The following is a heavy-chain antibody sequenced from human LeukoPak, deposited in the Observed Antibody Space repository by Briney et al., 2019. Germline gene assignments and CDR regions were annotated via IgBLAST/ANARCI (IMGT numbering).Heavy chain of an antibody. D-gene: IGHD6-13*01. CDR2: TSDDGSNK. Sequence: GGSLRLSCAASGFTFSSYAIHWVRQAPGKGLEWVAVTSDDGSNKYYADSVKGRFTISRDNSKNTLYLQMNSLRAEDTAVYYCARERIAATGTGWFDPWGQGTLVTVSS. J-gene: IGHJ5*02. CDR3: ARERIAATGTGWFDP. CDR1: GFTFSSYA. V-gene: IGHV3-30*04.